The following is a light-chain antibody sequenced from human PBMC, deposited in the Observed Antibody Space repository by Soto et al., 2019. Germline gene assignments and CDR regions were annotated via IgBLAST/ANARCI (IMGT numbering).Light chain of an antibody. CDR3: CSYAGGSTYV. V-gene: IGLV2-23*01. CDR2: EGS. CDR1: SSDVGIYNL. Sequence: QSALTQPASVSGSPGQSITISCTGTSSDVGIYNLVSWYQQHPGKAPKLIIYEGSKRPSGVSNRFSGSKSGNTASLTISGLQAEDEADYYCCSYAGGSTYVFGTGTKLTVL. J-gene: IGLJ1*01.